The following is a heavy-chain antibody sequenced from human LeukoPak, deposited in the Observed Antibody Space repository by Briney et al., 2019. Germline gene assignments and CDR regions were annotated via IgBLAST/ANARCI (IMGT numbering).Heavy chain of an antibody. J-gene: IGHJ5*02. D-gene: IGHD3-3*01. CDR1: GFTFSSYW. CDR3: ARGSKYYDFWSGRNWFDP. Sequence: GSLRLSCAASGFTFSSYWMSWVRQPPGKGLEWIGEINHSGSTNYNPSLKSRVTISVDTSKNQFSLKLGSVTAADTAVYYCARGSKYYDFWSGRNWFDPWGQGTLVTVSS. V-gene: IGHV4-34*01. CDR2: INHSGST.